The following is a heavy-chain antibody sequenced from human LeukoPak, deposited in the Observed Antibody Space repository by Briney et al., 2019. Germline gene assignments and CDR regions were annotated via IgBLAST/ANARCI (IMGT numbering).Heavy chain of an antibody. CDR1: GFSLSSYW. CDR2: INSDGTTT. CDR3: ARDPRVFNSGWYSRVEDYFDY. Sequence: PGGSLRLSCAASGFSLSSYWMHWVRLAPGKGLIWVSRINSDGTTTSDAGSVKGRFTISRDNAKNTLYLQMNSLRAEDTAVYYCARDPRVFNSGWYSRVEDYFDYWGQGTLITVSS. V-gene: IGHV3-74*01. D-gene: IGHD6-19*01. J-gene: IGHJ4*02.